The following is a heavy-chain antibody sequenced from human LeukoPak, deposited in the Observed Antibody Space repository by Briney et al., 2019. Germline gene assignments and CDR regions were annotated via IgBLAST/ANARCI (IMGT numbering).Heavy chain of an antibody. D-gene: IGHD3-10*01. CDR2: IYYSGST. V-gene: IGHV4-59*08. Sequence: PSETLSLTCTVSGGSISSYYWSWIRQPPGKGLAWIGYIYYSGSTNYNPSLKSRVTISVDTSKNQFSLKLSSVTAADTAVYYCARRAGSYYYYGMDVWGQGTPVTVSS. J-gene: IGHJ6*02. CDR3: ARRAGSYYYYGMDV. CDR1: GGSISSYY.